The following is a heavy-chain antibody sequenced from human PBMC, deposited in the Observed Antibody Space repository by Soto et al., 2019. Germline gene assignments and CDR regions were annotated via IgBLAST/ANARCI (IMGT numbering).Heavy chain of an antibody. V-gene: IGHV4-59*01. D-gene: IGHD3-22*01. Sequence: QVQLQESGPGLVKPSETLSLTCAVSGDSISGYSCFWIRQPPGKGLESIGYLYYGRSANYNPSLKSRVTLSVDTSTNQCSLTLSSMTAADTAVYYCALRSMAVVPEYWGQGTLVTVSS. CDR1: GDSISGYS. CDR2: LYYGRSA. CDR3: ALRSMAVVPEY. J-gene: IGHJ4*02.